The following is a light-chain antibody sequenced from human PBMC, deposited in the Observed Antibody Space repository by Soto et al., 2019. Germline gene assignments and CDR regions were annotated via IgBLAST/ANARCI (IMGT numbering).Light chain of an antibody. V-gene: IGKV1-5*03. Sequence: DIQMTQSPSTQSASVGDSVTITCRASQSISSWLAWYQQKPGKAPKLLIYKASSLESGVPSRFSGSGSGTEFTLTISSLQPDYFATYYCQQYNDYPYTFGQGTKLEIK. CDR2: KAS. CDR3: QQYNDYPYT. CDR1: QSISSW. J-gene: IGKJ2*01.